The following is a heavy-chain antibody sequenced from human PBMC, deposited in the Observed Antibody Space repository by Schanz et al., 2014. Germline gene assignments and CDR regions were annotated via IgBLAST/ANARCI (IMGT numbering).Heavy chain of an antibody. J-gene: IGHJ4*02. CDR1: GYTFTSSG. V-gene: IGHV1-69*02. D-gene: IGHD6-13*01. CDR2: IIPILGIA. Sequence: QVQLVQSGAEVKKPGASVKVSCKASGYTFTSSGFSWVRQAPGQGLEWMGRIIPILGIANYAQKFQGRVTITADKSTFTAYMDVSSLSSEDTAVYYCASSGAGYSSSWDFDYWGQGTLVTVSS. CDR3: ASSGAGYSSSWDFDY.